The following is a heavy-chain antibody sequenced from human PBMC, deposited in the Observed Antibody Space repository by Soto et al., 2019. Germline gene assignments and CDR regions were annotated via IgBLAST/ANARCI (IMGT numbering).Heavy chain of an antibody. V-gene: IGHV3-53*01. CDR2: IYSGGST. CDR1: GFTVSSNY. J-gene: IGHJ4*02. CDR3: ARSRYSSGWYPFDY. D-gene: IGHD6-19*01. Sequence: PGGSLGLSCAASGFTVSSNYMSWVRQAPGKGLEWVSVIYSGGSTYYADSVKGRFTISRDNSKNTLYLQMNSLRAEDTAVYYCARSRYSSGWYPFDYWGQGTLVTVSS.